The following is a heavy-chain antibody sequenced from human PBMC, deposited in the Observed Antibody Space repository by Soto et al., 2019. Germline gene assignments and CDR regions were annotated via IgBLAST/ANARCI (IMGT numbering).Heavy chain of an antibody. J-gene: IGHJ4*02. CDR1: GFTFSSYG. CDR2: IWYDGSNK. CDR3: ARDVWGLRIAARPAPYFDY. Sequence: QVQLVESGGGVVQPGRSLRLSCAASGFTFSSYGIHWVRQAPGKGLEWVAVIWYDGSNKYYADSVKGRFTISRDNSKNTLYLQMNSLRAEDTAVYYCARDVWGLRIAARPAPYFDYWGQGTLVTVSS. D-gene: IGHD6-6*01. V-gene: IGHV3-33*01.